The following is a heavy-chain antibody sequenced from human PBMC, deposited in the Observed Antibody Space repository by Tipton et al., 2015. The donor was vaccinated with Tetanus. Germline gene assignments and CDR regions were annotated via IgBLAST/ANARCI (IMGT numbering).Heavy chain of an antibody. CDR1: GSNFRSYP. D-gene: IGHD3-9*01. V-gene: IGHV3-23*01. J-gene: IGHJ4*02. CDR2: VSGDGRTK. CDR3: AKTGDYYDLLTGYYKKPYFDY. Sequence: SLRLSCAASGSNFRSYPMTWVRQAPGRGLEWISGVSGDGRTKDYADSVKGRFTISRDNSKNTLYLQMNSLRAEDTAVYYCAKTGDYYDLLTGYYKKPYFDYWGPGTLVTVSS.